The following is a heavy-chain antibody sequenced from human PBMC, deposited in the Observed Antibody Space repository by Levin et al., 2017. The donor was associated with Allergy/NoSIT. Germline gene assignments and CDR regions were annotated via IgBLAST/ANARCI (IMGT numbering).Heavy chain of an antibody. J-gene: IGHJ6*02. D-gene: IGHD3-3*01. CDR2: IIPIFGTA. CDR3: ARGLIFGVANYYYYGMDG. V-gene: IGHV1-69*13. Sequence: AASVKVSCKASGGTFSSYAISWVRQAPGQGLEWMGGIIPIFGTANYAQKFQGRVTITADESTSTAYMELSSLRSEDTAVYYCARGLIFGVANYYYYGMDGWGQGTTVTVSS. CDR1: GGTFSSYA.